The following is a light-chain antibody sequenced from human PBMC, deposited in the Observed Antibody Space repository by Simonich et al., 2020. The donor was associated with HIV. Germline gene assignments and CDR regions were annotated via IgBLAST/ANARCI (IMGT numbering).Light chain of an antibody. Sequence: DIQMTQSPSTLSASVGDRDTITCRARQNIVSWLDWYQQKPGKAPKLLLYAASRLESGVPSRVSGSGSGTDYTLTISSLQPEDFATYYCQQYFSTPPWTFGRGTRVEIK. V-gene: IGKV1-NL1*01. J-gene: IGKJ1*01. CDR3: QQYFSTPPWT. CDR2: AAS. CDR1: QNIVSW.